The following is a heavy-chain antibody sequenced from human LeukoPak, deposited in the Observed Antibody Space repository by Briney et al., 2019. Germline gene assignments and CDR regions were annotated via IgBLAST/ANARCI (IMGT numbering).Heavy chain of an antibody. CDR2: IYPGDSDT. Sequence: GESLKISCKGSGYSFTSYWIGWVRQMPGKGLEWMGIIYPGDSDTRYSPSFQGQVTISADKSISTAYLQWSSLKASDTAMYYCAKGSRYFDWFLAPVFDYWGQGTLVTVSS. D-gene: IGHD3-9*01. CDR3: AKGSRYFDWFLAPVFDY. V-gene: IGHV5-51*01. CDR1: GYSFTSYW. J-gene: IGHJ4*02.